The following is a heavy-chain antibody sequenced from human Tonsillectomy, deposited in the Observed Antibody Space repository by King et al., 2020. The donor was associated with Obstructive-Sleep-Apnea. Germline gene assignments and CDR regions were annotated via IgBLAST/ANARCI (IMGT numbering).Heavy chain of an antibody. CDR3: AKDLRYLGYYFDH. CDR2: IWHDGSNE. D-gene: IGHD3-16*01. V-gene: IGHV3-33*06. CDR1: GFTFSNYG. J-gene: IGHJ4*02. Sequence: VQLVESGGGVVQPGRSLRLSCTASGFTFSNYGMHWVRQAPGKGLEWVAVIWHDGSNEYYADSAKGRFTISRDNSKNTLYLQMNRLRAGGTAVYYCAKDLRYLGYYFDHWGQGTLVTVSS.